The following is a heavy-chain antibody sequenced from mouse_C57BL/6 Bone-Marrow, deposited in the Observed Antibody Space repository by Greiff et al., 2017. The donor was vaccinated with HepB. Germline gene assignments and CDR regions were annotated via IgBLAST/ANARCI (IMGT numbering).Heavy chain of an antibody. J-gene: IGHJ3*01. D-gene: IGHD1-1*01. CDR2: ISDGGSYT. Sequence: EVHLVESGGGLVKPGGSLKLSCAASGFTFSSYAMSWVRQTPEKRLEWVATISDGGSYTYYPDNVKGRFTISRDNAKNNLYLQMSHLKSEDTAMYYCAREDYYGSSYSAAWFAYWGQGTLVTVSA. CDR1: GFTFSSYA. CDR3: AREDYYGSSYSAAWFAY. V-gene: IGHV5-4*01.